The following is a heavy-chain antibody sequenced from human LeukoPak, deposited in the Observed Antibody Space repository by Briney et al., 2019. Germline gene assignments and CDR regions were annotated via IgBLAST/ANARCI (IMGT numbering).Heavy chain of an antibody. Sequence: ASVKVSCKASGYTFTSYGISWVRQAPGQGLEWMGWISAYNGNTNYAQKLQGRVTMTTDTSTSTAYMELRSLRSDDTAVYSCARDGGCSSTSCYSHYMDVWGKGTTVTVSS. CDR2: ISAYNGNT. J-gene: IGHJ6*03. CDR3: ARDGGCSSTSCYSHYMDV. D-gene: IGHD2-2*02. V-gene: IGHV1-18*01. CDR1: GYTFTSYG.